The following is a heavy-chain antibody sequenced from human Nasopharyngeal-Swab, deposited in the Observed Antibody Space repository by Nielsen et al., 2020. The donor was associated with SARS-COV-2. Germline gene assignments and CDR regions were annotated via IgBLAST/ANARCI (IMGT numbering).Heavy chain of an antibody. Sequence: GGSLRLSCAASGFTFDDYAMHWVRQAPGKGLEWVSGISWNSGSIGYADSVKGRFTISRDNAKNSLYLQMNSLRAEDTALYYCAKDMSPLTGYDESYYYGMDVWGQGTTVTVSS. V-gene: IGHV3-9*01. J-gene: IGHJ6*02. CDR3: AKDMSPLTGYDESYYYGMDV. D-gene: IGHD5-12*01. CDR2: ISWNSGSI. CDR1: GFTFDDYA.